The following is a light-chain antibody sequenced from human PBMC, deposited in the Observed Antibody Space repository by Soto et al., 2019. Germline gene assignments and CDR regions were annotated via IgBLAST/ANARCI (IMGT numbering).Light chain of an antibody. Sequence: ALAQPASVSGSPGQSITISCTGTSSDVGGYNYVSWYQQHPGKAPKLMIYEVSNRPSGVSNPFSGSKSGNTASLTISGLQAEDEADYYCSSYTSSSTLGVFGTGTKVTVL. CDR1: SSDVGGYNY. V-gene: IGLV2-14*01. CDR2: EVS. J-gene: IGLJ1*01. CDR3: SSYTSSSTLGV.